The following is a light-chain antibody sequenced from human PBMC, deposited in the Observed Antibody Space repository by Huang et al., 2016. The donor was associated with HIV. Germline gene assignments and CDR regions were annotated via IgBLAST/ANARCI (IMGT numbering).Light chain of an antibody. Sequence: IQMTQSPSSLSASVGDRVTVTCRESQSINNYLNWYQQKQGKAPNLLIYAESTLQSGVPSRFSGSGSGTDFNLTISNLQPEDFATYYCQQSYNSPSFGQGTRVEI. CDR1: QSINNY. J-gene: IGKJ1*01. CDR2: AES. CDR3: QQSYNSPS. V-gene: IGKV1-39*01.